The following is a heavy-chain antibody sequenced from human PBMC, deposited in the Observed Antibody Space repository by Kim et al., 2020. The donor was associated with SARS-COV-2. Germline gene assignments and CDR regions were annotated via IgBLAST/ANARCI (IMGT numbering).Heavy chain of an antibody. D-gene: IGHD1-26*01. CDR3: ASLHSGNQ. Sequence: SVSTNSNPSLKGRVTISVDTSKNQFSLKLSSVTAADTAVYYCASLHSGNQWGQGTLVTVSS. CDR2: SVST. V-gene: IGHV4-34*01. J-gene: IGHJ4*02.